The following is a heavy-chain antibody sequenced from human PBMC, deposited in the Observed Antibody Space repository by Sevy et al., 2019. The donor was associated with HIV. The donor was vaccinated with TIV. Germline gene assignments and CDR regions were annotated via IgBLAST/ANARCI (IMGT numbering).Heavy chain of an antibody. V-gene: IGHV4-34*01. J-gene: IGHJ6*02. D-gene: IGHD3-16*01. CDR3: ASAVIKLRAYYYYGMDV. Sequence: SETLSLTCAVYGGSFSGYYWSWIRQPPGKGLEWIGEINHSGSTNYNPSLKSRVTISVDTSKNQFSLKLSSVTAADTAVYYCASAVIKLRAYYYYGMDVWGPGTTVTVSS. CDR1: GGSFSGYY. CDR2: INHSGST.